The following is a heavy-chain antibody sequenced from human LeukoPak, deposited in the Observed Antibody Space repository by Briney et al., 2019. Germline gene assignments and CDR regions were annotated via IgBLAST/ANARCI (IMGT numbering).Heavy chain of an antibody. V-gene: IGHV3-21*01. CDR2: ISSSSSYI. CDR1: GFTFSNYS. J-gene: IGHJ4*02. CDR3: ARKHLPYYDFWSGFYYFDY. D-gene: IGHD3-3*01. Sequence: GGSLRLSCAASGFTFSNYSMNWVRQAPGKGLEWVSSISSSSSYIYYADSVKGRFTISRDNAKNSLYLQMNSLRAEDTAVYYCARKHLPYYDFWSGFYYFDYWGQGTLVTVSS.